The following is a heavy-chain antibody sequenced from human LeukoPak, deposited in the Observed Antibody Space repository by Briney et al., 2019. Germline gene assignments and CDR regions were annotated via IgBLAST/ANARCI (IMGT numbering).Heavy chain of an antibody. J-gene: IGHJ4*02. Sequence: VASVKVSCKASGGTFSSYAISWVRQAPGQGLEWMGGIIPIFGTANYAQKLQGRVTITADESTSTAYMELSSLRSEDTAVYYCARGGSGWYAPMDYWGQGTLVTVSS. CDR1: GGTFSSYA. CDR3: ARGGSGWYAPMDY. V-gene: IGHV1-69*13. CDR2: IIPIFGTA. D-gene: IGHD6-19*01.